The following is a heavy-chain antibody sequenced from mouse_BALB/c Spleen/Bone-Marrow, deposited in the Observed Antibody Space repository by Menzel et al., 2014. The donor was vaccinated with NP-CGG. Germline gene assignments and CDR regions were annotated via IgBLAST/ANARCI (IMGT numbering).Heavy chain of an antibody. J-gene: IGHJ4*01. CDR3: ARYYRYEYYAMEY. CDR1: GSNIKDTY. CDR2: IDPANGNT. D-gene: IGHD2-12*01. V-gene: IGHV14-3*02. Sequence: VQLQQSGAELVKPGASVKLSCTASGSNIKDTYMHWVKQRSEQGLEWIGRIDPANGNTKYDPKFQGKATITADTSSNTAYLQLSSLTSEDTAVYHCARYYRYEYYAMEYGGQGTSDTVTS.